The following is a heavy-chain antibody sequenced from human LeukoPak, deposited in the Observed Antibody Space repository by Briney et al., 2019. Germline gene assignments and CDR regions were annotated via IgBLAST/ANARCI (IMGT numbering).Heavy chain of an antibody. CDR2: IYYSGST. V-gene: IGHV4-59*08. CDR1: GGSISSYY. J-gene: IGHJ4*02. CDR3: ARGYCSSTSCYEN. D-gene: IGHD2-2*01. Sequence: SETLSLTCTVSGGSISSYYWSWIRQPPGKGLEWIGYIYYSGSTNYNPSLKSRVTISVDTSKNQFSLKLSSVTAADTAVYYCARGYCSSTSCYENWGQGTLVTVSS.